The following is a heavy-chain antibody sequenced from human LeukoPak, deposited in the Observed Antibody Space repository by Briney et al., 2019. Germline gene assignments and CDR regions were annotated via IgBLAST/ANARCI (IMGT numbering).Heavy chain of an antibody. J-gene: IGHJ4*02. CDR1: GYTFTSYG. V-gene: IGHV1-46*01. CDR2: INPSGGST. D-gene: IGHD3-16*02. CDR3: ARGPQKAYDIVSGSYRYHFDY. Sequence: GASVKVSCKASGYTFTSYGISWVRQAPGQGLEWMGIINPSGGSTSYAQKFQGRVTMTRDMSTSTVYMELSSLRSEDTAVYYCARGPQKAYDIVSGSYRYHFDYWGQGTLVTVSS.